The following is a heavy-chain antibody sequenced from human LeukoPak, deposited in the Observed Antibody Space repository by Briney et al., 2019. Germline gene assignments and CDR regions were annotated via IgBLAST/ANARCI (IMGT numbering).Heavy chain of an antibody. V-gene: IGHV3-23*01. CDR1: GFTFSGYT. CDR3: AKWIGIVVVPAAVFDY. CDR2: ISGSGGST. Sequence: GGSLRLSCAASGFTFSGYTMTWVRQAPGKGLEWVSAISGSGGSTYYADSVKGRFTISRDNSKNTLYLQMNSLRAEDTAVFYCAKWIGIVVVPAAVFDYWGQGTLVTVSS. D-gene: IGHD2-2*01. J-gene: IGHJ4*02.